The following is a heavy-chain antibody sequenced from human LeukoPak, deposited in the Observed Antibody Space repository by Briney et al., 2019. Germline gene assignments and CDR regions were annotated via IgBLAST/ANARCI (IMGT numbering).Heavy chain of an antibody. CDR3: ARSDVGSYYFDY. CDR2: IIPIFGTA. J-gene: IGHJ4*02. CDR1: GGTFSSYA. V-gene: IGHV1-69*05. D-gene: IGHD1-26*01. Sequence: PGASVKVSCKASGGTFSSYAISWVRQAPGQGLEWMGGIIPIFGTANYAQKFQGRVTITTDESTSTAYMELSSLRSEDTAVYYCARSDVGSYYFDYWGQGTLVTVSS.